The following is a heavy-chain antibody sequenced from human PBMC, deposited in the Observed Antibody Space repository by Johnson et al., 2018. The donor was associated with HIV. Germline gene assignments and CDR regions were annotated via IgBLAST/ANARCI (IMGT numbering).Heavy chain of an antibody. J-gene: IGHJ3*02. V-gene: IGHV3-20*04. CDR2: INWNGGST. CDR3: ARDTKVPRYNWNDGAFDI. CDR1: GFTFSTYG. D-gene: IGHD1-1*01. Sequence: VQLVESGGGVVQPGRSLRLSCAASGFTFSTYGMHWVRQAPGKGLEWVSAINWNGGSTGYVDSVKGRFTISRDNANNSLYMQMNSLRAEDTALYYCARDTKVPRYNWNDGAFDIWGQGTMVTVSS.